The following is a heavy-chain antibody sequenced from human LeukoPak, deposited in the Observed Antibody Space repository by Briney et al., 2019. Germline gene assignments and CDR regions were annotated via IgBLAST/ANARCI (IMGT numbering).Heavy chain of an antibody. CDR2: IYYSGST. D-gene: IGHD6-19*01. V-gene: IGHV4-39*07. CDR3: ARDTLRSSGWYFEHAFDI. CDR1: GGSISSSSYY. J-gene: IGHJ3*02. Sequence: ETLSLTCTVSGGSISSSSYYWGWIRQPPGKGLEWIGSIYYSGSTYYNPSLKSRVTISVDTSKNQFSLKLSSVTAADTAVYYCARDTLRSSGWYFEHAFDIWGQGTMVTVSS.